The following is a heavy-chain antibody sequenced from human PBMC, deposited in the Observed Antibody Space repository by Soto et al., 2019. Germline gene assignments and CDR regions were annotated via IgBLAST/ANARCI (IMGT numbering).Heavy chain of an antibody. CDR1: GFTFSSYS. D-gene: IGHD2-2*02. J-gene: IGHJ6*02. Sequence: PXGSLILSCSASGFTFSSYSMNWVRQAPGKGLEWVSSIISSSSYIYYADSVKGRFTISRDNAKNSLYLQMNSLRAEDTAVYYCARDLFSPDIVVVPAAIGYYYYYGMDVWGQGPTVTVSS. V-gene: IGHV3-21*01. CDR3: ARDLFSPDIVVVPAAIGYYYYYGMDV. CDR2: IISSSSYI.